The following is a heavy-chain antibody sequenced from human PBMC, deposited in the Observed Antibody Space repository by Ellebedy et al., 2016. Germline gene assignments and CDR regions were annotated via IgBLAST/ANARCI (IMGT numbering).Heavy chain of an antibody. J-gene: IGHJ4*02. D-gene: IGHD3-22*01. CDR3: ARHDTGH. V-gene: IGHV4-39*01. CDR2: IYYSGST. Sequence: GSLRLSCTVSGGSISSSSYYWGWIRQPPGKGLEWIGSIYYSGSTYYNPSLKSRVTISVDTSKNQFSLKLSSVTAADTAVYYCARHDTGHWGQGTLVTVSS. CDR1: GGSISSSSYY.